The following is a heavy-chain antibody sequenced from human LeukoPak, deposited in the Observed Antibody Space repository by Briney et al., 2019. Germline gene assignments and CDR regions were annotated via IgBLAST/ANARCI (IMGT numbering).Heavy chain of an antibody. Sequence: GGSLRLSCAASGFTFSNYGIHWVRQAPGKGLEWVAVISYDGSNKYYADSVRGRFTISRDNSKNTVYLQMNSLRPKDTAVYYCAKSQSVGSSWYEAGDMWGQGTLVTVSS. J-gene: IGHJ4*02. V-gene: IGHV3-30*18. CDR3: AKSQSVGSSWYEAGDM. CDR1: GFTFSNYG. D-gene: IGHD6-13*01. CDR2: ISYDGSNK.